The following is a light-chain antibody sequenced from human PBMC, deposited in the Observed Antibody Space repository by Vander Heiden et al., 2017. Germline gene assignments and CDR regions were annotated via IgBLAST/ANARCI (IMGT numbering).Light chain of an antibody. Sequence: DIVMTQSPDSLAVSLGERASINCRSSQNLLYSSNNKNSLAWYQQKPGQPPKLLIYWASTRVSGVPDRFSGSGSGTDFTLTISSLQAEDVAVYFCHQDHHFPRAFGQGTKVEI. V-gene: IGKV4-1*01. CDR3: HQDHHFPRA. CDR2: WAS. CDR1: QNLLYSSNNKNS. J-gene: IGKJ1*01.